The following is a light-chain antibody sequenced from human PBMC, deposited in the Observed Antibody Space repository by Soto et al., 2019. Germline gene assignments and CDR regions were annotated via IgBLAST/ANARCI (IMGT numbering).Light chain of an antibody. J-gene: IGKJ1*01. CDR3: QQYGSSPAT. Sequence: EIVLTQSPGTLSLSPGEIATLSFSASQSVTINYLAWYQQKPGQAPRLLVYGASTRATGIPDRFSGSGSGTDFTLTINRLEPEDFAVYYCQQYGSSPATFGQGTKVDIK. CDR2: GAS. CDR1: QSVTINY. V-gene: IGKV3-20*01.